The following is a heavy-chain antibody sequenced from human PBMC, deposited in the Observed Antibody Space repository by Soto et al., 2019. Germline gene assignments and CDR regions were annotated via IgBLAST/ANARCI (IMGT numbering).Heavy chain of an antibody. Sequence: SETLSLTCTVSGGSIRSGGYYWSWVRQNPRRGLEWIGNIYYSGNTYYSPSLKSRLTISVDTSKNQFSLNLSSVTAADTAVYYCARDRLMATAGTARHYFGLDVWGQGTTVTVSS. CDR2: IYYSGNT. CDR3: ARDRLMATAGTARHYFGLDV. CDR1: GGSIRSGGYY. J-gene: IGHJ6*02. V-gene: IGHV4-31*03. D-gene: IGHD5-18*01.